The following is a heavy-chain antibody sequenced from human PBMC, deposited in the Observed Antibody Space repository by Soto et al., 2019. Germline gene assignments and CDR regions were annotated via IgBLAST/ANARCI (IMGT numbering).Heavy chain of an antibody. Sequence: QVQLVQSGAEVKKPGASVKISCKTSGYTFAMHYIYWERQVPGQGLEWMGMINPSDGSTSYVQKFRGRVTMTRDMSATTVFLNMSRLTSDDTAVFYCAREDGGGGRRHVFWGQGTLVTVSS. CDR3: AREDGGGGRRHVF. CDR2: INPSDGST. V-gene: IGHV1-46*01. J-gene: IGHJ4*02. CDR1: GYTFAMHY. D-gene: IGHD2-15*01.